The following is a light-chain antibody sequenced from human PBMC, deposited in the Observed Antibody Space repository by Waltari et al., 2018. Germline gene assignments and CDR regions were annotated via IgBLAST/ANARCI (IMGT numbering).Light chain of an antibody. CDR1: QSVTSNY. CDR2: GAS. Sequence: EIVLTQSPGTLSLSPGERATLSCRASQSVTSNYLAWYQQRPGQAPRLLIYGASNRATGIPDRFSGSGSGTHFSLTINRLEPEDFAVYYCQQYDRSPETFGQGTKLEIK. CDR3: QQYDRSPET. J-gene: IGKJ2*01. V-gene: IGKV3-20*01.